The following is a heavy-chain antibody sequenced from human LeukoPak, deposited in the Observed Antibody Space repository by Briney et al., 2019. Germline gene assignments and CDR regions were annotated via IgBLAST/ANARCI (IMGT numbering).Heavy chain of an antibody. V-gene: IGHV5-51*01. J-gene: IGHJ4*02. CDR2: IYPGDSDT. Sequence: KCGESLQTSCKASGYSFINHWIGWVRQLPGKGLEWMGVIYPGDSDTRYSPSFQGQVTISADKFISTAYLQWSSLKASDSAIYYCARHQVSGGSHSGSYGYWGQGTLVTVSS. CDR3: ARHQVSGGSHSGSYGY. D-gene: IGHD3-10*01. CDR1: GYSFINHW.